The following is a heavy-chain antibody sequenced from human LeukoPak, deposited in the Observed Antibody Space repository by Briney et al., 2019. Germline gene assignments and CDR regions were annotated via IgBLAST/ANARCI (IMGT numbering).Heavy chain of an antibody. V-gene: IGHV4-39*07. Sequence: PSETLSLTCSVSGCSISSGRYYWGWLRQTPGKELERIGSIYYSGSTYYNPSLKSRVTISVDTSKNQFSLKLSSVTAADTAVYYCARGAYSGSWYTSRNNYYYYMDVWGEGTTVTVSS. CDR2: IYYSGST. D-gene: IGHD6-13*01. J-gene: IGHJ6*03. CDR1: GCSISSGRYY. CDR3: ARGAYSGSWYTSRNNYYYYMDV.